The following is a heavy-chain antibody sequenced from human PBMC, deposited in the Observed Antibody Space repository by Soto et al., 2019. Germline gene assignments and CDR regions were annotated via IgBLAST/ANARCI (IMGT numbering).Heavy chain of an antibody. Sequence: LVESGGGVVRPGGSLTLSCVGSGFSFHSYSLHWVRQAPGKGLEWVATVSFDSKNKYYIDSVEGRFTISRDNSKNVMSLQMNSLRHEGTAVYYCAKESVEATYSYYGMDVWGPGTAVTVSS. CDR1: GFSFHSYS. D-gene: IGHD4-4*01. V-gene: IGHV3-30*18. J-gene: IGHJ6*02. CDR3: AKESVEATYSYYGMDV. CDR2: VSFDSKNK.